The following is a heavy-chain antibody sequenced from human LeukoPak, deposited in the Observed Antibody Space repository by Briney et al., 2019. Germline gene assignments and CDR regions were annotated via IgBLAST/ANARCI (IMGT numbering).Heavy chain of an antibody. V-gene: IGHV3-33*06. J-gene: IGHJ4*02. D-gene: IGHD5-18*01. Sequence: GGSLRLSCAASGFTFSSYGMHWVRQAPGKGPEWVAVIWYDGSNKYYADSVKGRFTISRDNSKNTLYLQMNSLRAEDTAVYYCAKDYIGYSYGIFDYWGQGTLVTVSS. CDR1: GFTFSSYG. CDR3: AKDYIGYSYGIFDY. CDR2: IWYDGSNK.